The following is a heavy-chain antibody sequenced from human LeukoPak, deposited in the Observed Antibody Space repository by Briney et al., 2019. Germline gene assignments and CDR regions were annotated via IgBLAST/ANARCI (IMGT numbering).Heavy chain of an antibody. CDR2: INHSGST. CDR3: ARREAATFDY. CDR1: GGSFSGYY. V-gene: IGHV4-34*01. Sequence: SETLSLTCAVYGGSFSGYYWSWVRQPPGKGLEWIGEINHSGSTNYNPSLKSRVTISVDTSKNQFSLKLSSVTAADTAVYYCARREAATFDYWGQGTLVTVSS. J-gene: IGHJ4*02. D-gene: IGHD2-15*01.